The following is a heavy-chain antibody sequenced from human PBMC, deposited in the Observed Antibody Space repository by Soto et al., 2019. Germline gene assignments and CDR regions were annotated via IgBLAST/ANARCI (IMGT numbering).Heavy chain of an antibody. Sequence: EVQLVESGGGLVQPGNSLRLSCEASGFSLANFWMTWVRQAPGMGPEWVGNMKEDGSMRYYMDSVEGRFTISRDNAKYFLFMYMTRMRAYVKVVYYCAGDLTVTYGCSYTTCYSDALDIWGQGTMVTVSS. V-gene: IGHV3-7*01. D-gene: IGHD2-2*01. J-gene: IGHJ3*02. CDR1: GFSLANFW. CDR3: AGDLTVTYGCSYTTCYSDALDI. CDR2: MKEDGSMR.